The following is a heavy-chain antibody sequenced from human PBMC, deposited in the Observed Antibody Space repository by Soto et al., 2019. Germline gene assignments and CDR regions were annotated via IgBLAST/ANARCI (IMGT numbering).Heavy chain of an antibody. CDR3: ARIDSGGQQLLPLALDY. V-gene: IGHV5-51*01. CDR2: IYPGDSDT. Sequence: PGESLKISCKGSGYSFTSYWIGWVRQMPGKGLEWMGIIYPGDSDTRYSPSFQGQVTISADKSISTAYLQWSILKASDTAMYYCARIDSGGQQLLPLALDYWGQGTLVTVSS. CDR1: GYSFTSYW. D-gene: IGHD6-13*01. J-gene: IGHJ4*02.